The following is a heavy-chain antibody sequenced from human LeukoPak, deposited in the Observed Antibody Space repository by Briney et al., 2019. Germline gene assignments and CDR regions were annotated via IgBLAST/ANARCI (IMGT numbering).Heavy chain of an antibody. J-gene: IGHJ6*03. CDR2: INPNSGGT. D-gene: IGHD2-2*01. CDR1: GYTFTGYY. Sequence: ASVKVSCKASGYTFTGYYMHWVRQAPGQGLEWMGWINPNSGGTNYAQKFQGRVTMTRDTSISTAYMELSRLRSDDTAVYYCARDGSTSYYYYYYMDVWGKRTTVTVSS. V-gene: IGHV1-2*02. CDR3: ARDGSTSYYYYYYMDV.